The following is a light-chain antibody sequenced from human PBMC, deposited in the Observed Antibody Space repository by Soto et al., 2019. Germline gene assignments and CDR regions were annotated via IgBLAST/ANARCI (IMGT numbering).Light chain of an antibody. J-gene: IGKJ1*01. Sequence: IPLTQSPPSLSASLGDRLTITCRASQSSSSWLAWYQQKPGKAPKLLIYDASTLESGVPSRFSGSGSGTEFTLTSSSLQPDDFATYYCQQYNSYWTFGQGTKVDI. CDR1: QSSSSW. CDR3: QQYNSYWT. V-gene: IGKV1-5*01. CDR2: DAS.